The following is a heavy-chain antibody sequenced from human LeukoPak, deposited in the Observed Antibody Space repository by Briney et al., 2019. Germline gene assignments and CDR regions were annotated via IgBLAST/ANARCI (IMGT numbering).Heavy chain of an antibody. J-gene: IGHJ6*03. Sequence: GASVKVSCKASGGTFSSYAISWVRQASGQGLEWMGGIIPIFGTANYAQKFQGRVTITADESTSTAYMELSSLRSEDTAVYYCARSPGNYYYYYMDVWGKGTTVTVSS. D-gene: IGHD3-10*01. V-gene: IGHV1-69*13. CDR2: IIPIFGTA. CDR1: GGTFSSYA. CDR3: ARSPGNYYYYYMDV.